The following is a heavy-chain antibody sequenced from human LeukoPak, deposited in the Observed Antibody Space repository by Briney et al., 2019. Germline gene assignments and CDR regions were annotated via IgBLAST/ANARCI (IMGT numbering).Heavy chain of an antibody. Sequence: GASVKVSCKASGYTFTSYGISWVRQAPGQGLEWMGWISAYNGNTNYAQKLQGRVTMTTDTSTSTAYMELRSLRSDDTAVYYCARDARIGYCNSTSCPLLDYWGQGTLVTVSS. CDR2: ISAYNGNT. V-gene: IGHV1-18*01. CDR1: GYTFTSYG. CDR3: ARDARIGYCNSTSCPLLDY. J-gene: IGHJ4*02. D-gene: IGHD2-2*01.